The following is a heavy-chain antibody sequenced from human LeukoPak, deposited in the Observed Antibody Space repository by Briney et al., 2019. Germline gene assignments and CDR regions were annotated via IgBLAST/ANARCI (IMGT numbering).Heavy chain of an antibody. CDR2: INHSGST. J-gene: IGHJ4*02. D-gene: IGHD4-11*01. CDR3: ARRMTTTGTDFDY. CDR1: GGSFSGYY. V-gene: IGHV4-34*01. Sequence: SETLSLTCAVYGGSFSGYYWSWIRQPPGKGLEWIGEINHSGSTNYNPSLKSRVTISVDTSKNQFSLKLNSVTAADTAVYYCARRMTTTGTDFDYWGQGTLVTVSS.